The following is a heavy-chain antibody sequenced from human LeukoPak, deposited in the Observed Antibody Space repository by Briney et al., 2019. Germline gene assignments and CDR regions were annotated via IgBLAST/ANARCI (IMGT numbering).Heavy chain of an antibody. CDR1: GFTFSSYG. J-gene: IGHJ5*02. Sequence: GRSLRLSCAASGFTFSSYGMHWVRQAPGKGLEWVAVISYDGSNKYYADSVKGRFTISRDNSKNTLYLQMNSLRAEDTAVYYCARAGRDYWFDPWGQGTLVTVSS. CDR3: ARAGRDYWFDP. V-gene: IGHV3-30*03. CDR2: ISYDGSNK.